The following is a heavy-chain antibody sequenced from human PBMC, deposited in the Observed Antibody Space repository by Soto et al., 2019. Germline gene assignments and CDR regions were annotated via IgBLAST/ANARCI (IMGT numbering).Heavy chain of an antibody. CDR2: IYYSGST. Sequence: KPSETLSLTCTVSGGSVSSGSYYWSWIRQPPGKGLEWIGYIYYSGSTNYNPSLKSRVTISVDTSKNQFSLKLSSVTAADTAVYYCASGQSSGYSSSWYRVGHYYYYGMDVWGQGTTVTVSS. J-gene: IGHJ6*02. CDR3: ASGQSSGYSSSWYRVGHYYYYGMDV. V-gene: IGHV4-61*01. D-gene: IGHD6-13*01. CDR1: GGSVSSGSYY.